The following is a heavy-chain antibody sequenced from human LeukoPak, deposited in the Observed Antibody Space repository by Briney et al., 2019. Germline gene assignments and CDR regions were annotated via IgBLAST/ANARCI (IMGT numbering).Heavy chain of an antibody. Sequence: PGGSLRLSCAASEFTFTSYELNWVRQAPGKGLEWVSYISSSGNTISYADSVKGRFTISRDNAKNSLYLHVISLRAEDTAVYYCARGPSIAARYDAFDIRGQGTMVTVSS. CDR2: ISSSGNTI. CDR1: EFTFTSYE. J-gene: IGHJ3*02. D-gene: IGHD6-6*01. CDR3: ARGPSIAARYDAFDI. V-gene: IGHV3-48*03.